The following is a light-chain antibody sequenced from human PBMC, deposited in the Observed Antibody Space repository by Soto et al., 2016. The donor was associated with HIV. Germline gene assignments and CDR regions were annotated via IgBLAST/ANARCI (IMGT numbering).Light chain of an antibody. CDR1: QSINTY. J-gene: IGKJ4*01. CDR3: QQSYSTPLT. V-gene: IGKV1-39*01. Sequence: DPVSITCRASQSINTYLNWYQQKPGKAPKLLIYATSTLQSGVPSRFSGSGSWTHFTLTINSLQPEDFATYYCQQSYSTPLTFGGGTKVEIK. CDR2: ATS.